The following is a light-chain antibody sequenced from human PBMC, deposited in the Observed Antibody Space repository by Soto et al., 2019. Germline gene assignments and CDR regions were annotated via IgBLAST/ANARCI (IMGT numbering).Light chain of an antibody. CDR2: EVS. CDR1: SSDVGAYNH. V-gene: IGLV2-14*01. Sequence: QSVLTQPASVSGSPGQSITISCAGTSSDVGAYNHVSWYQQHPGKAPKLMIYEVSNRPSGVSNRFSGSKSGNTASLTISGLQAEDEADYYCSSYTTSTTLFGGGTQLTVL. J-gene: IGLJ7*01. CDR3: SSYTTSTTL.